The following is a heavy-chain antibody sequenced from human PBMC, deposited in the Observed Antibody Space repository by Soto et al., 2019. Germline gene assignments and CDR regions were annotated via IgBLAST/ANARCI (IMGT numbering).Heavy chain of an antibody. D-gene: IGHD3-9*01. V-gene: IGHV1-18*04. CDR3: VRAGNRNYDILTGYYEDV. CDR2: ISAYNGNT. Sequence: ASVKVSCKASGYTFTSYGISWVRQAPGQGLEWMGWISAYNGNTNYAQKLQGRVTMTTDTSTSTAYMELRSLRSDDTAVYYCVRAGNRNYDILTGYYEDVWGQGTTVTVSS. J-gene: IGHJ6*02. CDR1: GYTFTSYG.